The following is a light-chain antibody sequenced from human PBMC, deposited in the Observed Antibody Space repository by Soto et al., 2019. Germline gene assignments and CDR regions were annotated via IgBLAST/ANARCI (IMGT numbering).Light chain of an antibody. CDR2: DVS. J-gene: IGLJ1*01. CDR1: NRDVGGYNY. Sequence: QSVLTQPASVSGSPGQSITISCTGTNRDVGGYNYVSWYQQHPGKAPKLMIYDVSNRPSGVSNRFSGSKSGNTASLTISGLQAEDEADYYCSSYTSSWVFGTGTKVTVL. V-gene: IGLV2-14*01. CDR3: SSYTSSWV.